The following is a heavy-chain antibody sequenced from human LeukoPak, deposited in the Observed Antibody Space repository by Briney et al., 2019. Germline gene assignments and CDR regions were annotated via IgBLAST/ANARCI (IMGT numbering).Heavy chain of an antibody. CDR1: GGTFSSYA. Sequence: ASVKVSCKASGGTFSSYAISWVRQAPGQGLERMGGIIPIFGTANYAQKFQGRVTITTDESTSAAYMELSSLRSEDTAVYYCARQYGSYNWFDPWGQGTLVTVSS. CDR3: ARQYGSYNWFDP. V-gene: IGHV1-69*05. J-gene: IGHJ5*02. D-gene: IGHD6-19*01. CDR2: IIPIFGTA.